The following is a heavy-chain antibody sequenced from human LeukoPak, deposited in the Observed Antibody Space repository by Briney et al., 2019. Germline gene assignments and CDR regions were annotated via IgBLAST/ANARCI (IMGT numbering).Heavy chain of an antibody. Sequence: PGGSLRLSCSASGFTFSSYAMHWVRQAPGKGLEYVSAISSNGGSTYYADSVKGRFTISRDNSKNTLYLQMSSLRAEDTAVYYCVKAQNPHTVLAAPAYWGQGTLVTVSS. CDR2: ISSNGGST. CDR1: GFTFSSYA. J-gene: IGHJ4*02. D-gene: IGHD2-15*01. V-gene: IGHV3-64D*09. CDR3: VKAQNPHTVLAAPAY.